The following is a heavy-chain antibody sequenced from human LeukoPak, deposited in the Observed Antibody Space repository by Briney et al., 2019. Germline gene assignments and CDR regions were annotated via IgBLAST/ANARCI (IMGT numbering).Heavy chain of an antibody. CDR2: TRYDGSNT. D-gene: IGHD2/OR15-2a*01. CDR1: GFTFSNYG. V-gene: IGHV3-30*02. CDR3: AREVRLLSY. Sequence: GGSLRLSCAASGFTFSNYGMHWVRQALGKGLEWVAFTRYDGSNTCYADSVKGRFTLSRDNAKNSLYLQMNSLRAEDTAVYYCAREVRLLSYWGQGTLVTVSS. J-gene: IGHJ4*02.